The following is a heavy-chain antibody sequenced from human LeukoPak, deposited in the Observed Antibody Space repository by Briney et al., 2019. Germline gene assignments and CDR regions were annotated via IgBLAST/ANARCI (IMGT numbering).Heavy chain of an antibody. CDR3: LKGRQYTTSSPRWGYLDY. Sequence: GRSLRLSCTASGFTFGTYGMDRGRQAPGKGLEWVAVIWYDGSNEYYADSVKGRFTISRDNSKNTLYLQMNSLRAEDTALYYCLKGRQYTTSSPRWGYLDYWGQGTLVTVSS. V-gene: IGHV3-33*06. CDR1: GFTFGTYG. D-gene: IGHD6-6*01. J-gene: IGHJ4*02. CDR2: IWYDGSNE.